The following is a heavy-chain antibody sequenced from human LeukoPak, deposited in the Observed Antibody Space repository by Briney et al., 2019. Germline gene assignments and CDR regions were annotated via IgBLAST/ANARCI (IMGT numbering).Heavy chain of an antibody. CDR3: AAPRGLRFLDDDAFDI. V-gene: IGHV4-59*08. CDR1: GGSISSYY. J-gene: IGHJ3*02. Sequence: PSETLSLTCTVSGGSISSYYWSWIRQPPGKGLEWIGYIYYSGSTNYNPSLKSRVTISVDTSKNQFSLKLSSVTAADTAVYYCAAPRGLRFLDDDAFDIWGQGTMVTVSS. CDR2: IYYSGST. D-gene: IGHD3-3*01.